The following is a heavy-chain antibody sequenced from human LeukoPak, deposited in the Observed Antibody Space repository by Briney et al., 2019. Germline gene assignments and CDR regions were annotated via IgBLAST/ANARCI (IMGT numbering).Heavy chain of an antibody. Sequence: GGSLRLSCAASAFSLNAYDMNWVRQAPGKGLEWVSSISYTGTYIYYADSVKGRFTISRDNAQNSLYLQMNSLRAEDTAIYYCVRDRGTYRPIDYWGQGTLVTVSS. CDR1: AFSLNAYD. CDR2: ISYTGTYI. J-gene: IGHJ4*02. D-gene: IGHD1-26*01. CDR3: VRDRGTYRPIDY. V-gene: IGHV3-21*04.